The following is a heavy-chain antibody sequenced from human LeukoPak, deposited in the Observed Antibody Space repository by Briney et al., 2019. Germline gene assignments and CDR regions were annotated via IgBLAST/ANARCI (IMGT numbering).Heavy chain of an antibody. CDR2: IIPIFGTA. Sequence: ASVKVSCXASGGTFSSYAISWVRQAPGQGLEWMGGIIPIFGTANYAQKFQGRVTITADESTSTAYMELSSLRSEDTAVYYCARDGQGITIFGVVPPESYFDYWGQGTLVTVSS. CDR1: GGTFSSYA. V-gene: IGHV1-69*13. J-gene: IGHJ4*02. CDR3: ARDGQGITIFGVVPPESYFDY. D-gene: IGHD3-3*01.